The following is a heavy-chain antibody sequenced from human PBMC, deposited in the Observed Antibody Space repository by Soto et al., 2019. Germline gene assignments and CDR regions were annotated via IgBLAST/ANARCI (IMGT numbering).Heavy chain of an antibody. CDR1: GFTFSSYG. V-gene: IGHV3-30*18. J-gene: IGHJ6*02. CDR3: AKGGWGSGTNNGMDV. CDR2: ISYDGSNK. Sequence: QVQLVESGGGVVQPGRSLRLSCAASGFTFSSYGMHWVRQAPGKGLEWVAVISYDGSNKYYADSVKGRFTISRDNSKNTLYLQMNSLRAEDTAVYYCAKGGWGSGTNNGMDVWGQGTTVTVSS. D-gene: IGHD3-10*01.